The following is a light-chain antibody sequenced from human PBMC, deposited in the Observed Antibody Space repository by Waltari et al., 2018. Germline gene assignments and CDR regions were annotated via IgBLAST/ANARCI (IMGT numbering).Light chain of an antibody. CDR1: QTILYSSSNKNY. Sequence: DIVMTQSPDSLTVSLGERATINCKSSQTILYSSSNKNYLAWYQHKPGQPPKLLFYWASTRESGVPDRFSGSGSGTDFTLTISSLQAEDVAVYYCQQYLSAPFTFGQGTRLEIK. J-gene: IGKJ5*01. CDR3: QQYLSAPFT. V-gene: IGKV4-1*01. CDR2: WAS.